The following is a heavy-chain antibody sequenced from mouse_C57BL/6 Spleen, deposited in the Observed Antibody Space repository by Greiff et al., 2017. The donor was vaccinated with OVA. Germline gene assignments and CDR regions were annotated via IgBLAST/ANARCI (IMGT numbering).Heavy chain of an antibody. CDR3: AREGGDYGSSDDY. Sequence: EVKLQESGPGLVKPSQSLSLTCSVTGYSITSGYYWNWIRQFPGNQLEWMGYISYDGSNNYNPSLKNRISITRDTSKNQFFLKLNSVTTEDTATYYCAREGGDYGSSDDYWGQGTTLTVSS. CDR2: ISYDGSN. J-gene: IGHJ2*01. CDR1: GYSITSGYY. D-gene: IGHD1-1*01. V-gene: IGHV3-6*01.